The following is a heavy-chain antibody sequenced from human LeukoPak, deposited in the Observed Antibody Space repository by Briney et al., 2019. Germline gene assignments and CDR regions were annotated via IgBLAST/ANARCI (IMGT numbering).Heavy chain of an antibody. CDR3: AKDGGYPRGVHFDY. J-gene: IGHJ4*02. V-gene: IGHV3-30*02. Sequence: GGSLRLSCAASGFTFSSYGMHWVRQAPGKGPEWVAFIRYDGSNKYYADSVKGRFTISRDNSKNTLYLQMNSLRAEDTAAYYCAKDGGYPRGVHFDYWGQGTLVTVSS. CDR1: GFTFSSYG. D-gene: IGHD5-12*01. CDR2: IRYDGSNK.